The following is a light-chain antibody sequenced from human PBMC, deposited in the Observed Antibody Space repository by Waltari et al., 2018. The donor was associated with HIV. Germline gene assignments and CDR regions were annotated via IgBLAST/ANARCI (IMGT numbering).Light chain of an antibody. J-gene: IGLJ2*01. CDR3: SSYASNNTFVV. CDR1: RSDIGSSDF. Sequence: QSALTQPPSASGPPGHSVTIYCNGTRSDIGSSDFVSLYQLHPDKAPKLILYEATKRPSGVPDRFSGSKSGNTASLTVSGLQTDDEADYYCSSYASNNTFVVFGGGTKLTVL. V-gene: IGLV2-8*01. CDR2: EAT.